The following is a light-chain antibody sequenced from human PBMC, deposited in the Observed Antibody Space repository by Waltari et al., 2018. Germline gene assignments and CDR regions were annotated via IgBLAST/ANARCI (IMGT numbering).Light chain of an antibody. CDR2: DVS. V-gene: IGKV1-5*01. CDR3: QHYSSYLVT. J-gene: IGKJ4*01. CDR1: QIISGW. Sequence: DILMTQSPSTLSASVGDRVTITCRASQIISGWLAWYQPQPGKAPKILISDVSSLESGVPSRFSGSGSGTKFTLTISSLQPDDFATYYCQHYSSYLVTFGEGTKVEI.